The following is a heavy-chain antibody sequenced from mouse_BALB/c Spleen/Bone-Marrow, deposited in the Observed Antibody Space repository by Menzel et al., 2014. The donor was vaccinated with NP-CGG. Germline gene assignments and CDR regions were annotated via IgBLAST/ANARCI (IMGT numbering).Heavy chain of an antibody. J-gene: IGHJ4*01. CDR2: ISNGGRYA. V-gene: IGHV5-9-1*01. Sequence: DVKLVESGGGLVKPGGSLKLSCAASGFTFSDYAMSWVRQTPEKRLEWVATISNGGRYAYFPDSVKGRFTISRDNAKNSLYLQMNSLRSEDTAMYYCTRSGGDSAPDYWGQGTSVTVSS. CDR3: TRSGGDSAPDY. CDR1: GFTFSDYA.